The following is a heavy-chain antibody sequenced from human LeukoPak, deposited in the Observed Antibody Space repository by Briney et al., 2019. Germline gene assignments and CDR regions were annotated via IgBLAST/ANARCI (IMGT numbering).Heavy chain of an antibody. J-gene: IGHJ4*02. CDR3: ARAPPGRKGYNPYYFDY. D-gene: IGHD5-24*01. CDR1: GGTFSSYA. CDR2: IIPIFGTA. Sequence: SVKVSCKASGGTFSSYAISWVRQAPGQGLEWMGGIIPIFGTANYAQKFQGRVTITADESTSTAYMELNSLRVDGTAVYYCARAPPGRKGYNPYYFDYWGQGTRVTVSS. V-gene: IGHV1-69*13.